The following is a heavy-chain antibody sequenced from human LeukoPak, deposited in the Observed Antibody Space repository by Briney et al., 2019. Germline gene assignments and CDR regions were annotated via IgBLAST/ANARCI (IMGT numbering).Heavy chain of an antibody. CDR2: IYNIGTT. CDR1: GGSVSSGGYY. Sequence: PSQTLSLTCTVSGGSVSSGGYYWSWIRQPPGKGPEWIGYIYNIGTTNYNPSLKSRLTILVDTSKNLFSLPLSSMTAADTAVYYCGRGRFGGYGTNVWGQGTTVTVSS. D-gene: IGHD3-10*01. V-gene: IGHV4-31*03. J-gene: IGHJ6*02. CDR3: GRGRFGGYGTNV.